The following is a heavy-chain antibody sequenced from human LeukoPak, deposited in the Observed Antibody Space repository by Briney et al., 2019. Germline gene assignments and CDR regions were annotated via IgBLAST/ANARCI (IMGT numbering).Heavy chain of an antibody. CDR2: IYYSGST. CDR1: GYSISSSSW. V-gene: IGHV4-28*01. J-gene: IGHJ5*02. Sequence: SETLSLTCAVSGYSISSSSWWGWIRQPPGKGLEWIGYIYYSGSTYYNPSLKSRVTMSVDTSKNQFSLKLSSVTAVDTAVFYCARNLLGIAVAGSWGQGILVTVSS. CDR3: ARNLLGIAVAGS. D-gene: IGHD6-13*01.